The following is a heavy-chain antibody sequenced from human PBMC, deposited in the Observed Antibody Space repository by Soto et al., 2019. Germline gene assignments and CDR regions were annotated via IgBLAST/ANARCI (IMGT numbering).Heavy chain of an antibody. CDR1: GFSLSTSGVG. Sequence: QITLKESGPTLVKPTQTLTLTCTFSGFSLSTSGVGVAWIRQPPGKALEWLALIYWDDDKRYRPSLETRLTITKDTSKNQGVLTMTNMDSVDTATYYCAYLPCSGGSCYWFSYSGRDVWGQGTTVTVSS. D-gene: IGHD2-15*01. CDR2: IYWDDDK. V-gene: IGHV2-5*02. CDR3: AYLPCSGGSCYWFSYSGRDV. J-gene: IGHJ6*02.